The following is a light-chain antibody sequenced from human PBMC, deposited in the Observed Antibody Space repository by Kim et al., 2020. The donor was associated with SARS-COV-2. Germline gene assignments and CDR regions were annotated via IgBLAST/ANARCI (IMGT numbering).Light chain of an antibody. CDR2: DVN. V-gene: IGLV2-14*03. CDR3: ASYRGIYTFA. J-gene: IGLJ1*01. Sequence: QSALTQPASVSGSPGQSITISCTGASSDVGAYNYVSWYQQHPGKTPKLLIHDVNKRPSGVSDRFSGSKSGNTASLTISDLQAEDEADYYCASYRGIYTFAFGTGTKVTVL. CDR1: SSDVGAYNY.